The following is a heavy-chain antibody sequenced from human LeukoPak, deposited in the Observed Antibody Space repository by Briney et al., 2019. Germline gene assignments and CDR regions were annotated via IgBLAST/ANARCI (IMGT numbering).Heavy chain of an antibody. CDR3: ARAARSSSWVHAYYFDY. Sequence: SETLSLTCTVSGGSISTSSYYWGWVRQPPGKGLEWIGNIYYSGSTYYNPSLKSRVTISVDTSKNQFSLKLSSVTAADTAVYYCARAARSSSWVHAYYFDYWGQGTLVTVSS. J-gene: IGHJ4*02. V-gene: IGHV4-39*07. CDR1: GGSISTSSYY. CDR2: IYYSGST. D-gene: IGHD6-13*01.